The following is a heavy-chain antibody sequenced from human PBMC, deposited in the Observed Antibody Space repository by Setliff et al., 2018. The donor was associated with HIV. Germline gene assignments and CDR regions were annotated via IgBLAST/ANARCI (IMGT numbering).Heavy chain of an antibody. Sequence: ASVKVSCKASGGTFSSHAINWVRQDPGQGLEWMGGIIPIVDKTNYAQKFQGRVAITADKTTITAYMELSSLRSEDTAVYYCAREPDYGIRDAFDIWGQGTMVTVSS. J-gene: IGHJ3*02. CDR1: GGTFSSHA. V-gene: IGHV1-69*10. D-gene: IGHD4-17*01. CDR2: IIPIVDKT. CDR3: AREPDYGIRDAFDI.